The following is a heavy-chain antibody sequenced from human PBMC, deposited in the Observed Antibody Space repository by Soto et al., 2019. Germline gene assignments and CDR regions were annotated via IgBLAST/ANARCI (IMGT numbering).Heavy chain of an antibody. CDR1: DSSISSYY. CDR2: IYYSGST. D-gene: IGHD4-4*01. Sequence: SETLSLTCTVSDSSISSYYWSWIRQPPGKGLDWIGYIYYSGSTNYNPSLKSRVTISVDTSKSQFSLRLSSVTAADTAVYYCARGPTVGYYYYGMDVWGQGTTVTVSS. V-gene: IGHV4-59*01. J-gene: IGHJ6*02. CDR3: ARGPTVGYYYYGMDV.